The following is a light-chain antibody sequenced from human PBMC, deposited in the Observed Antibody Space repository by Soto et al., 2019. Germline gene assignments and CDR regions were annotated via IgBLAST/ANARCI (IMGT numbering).Light chain of an antibody. J-gene: IGKJ5*01. CDR3: QQYGSSPIT. CDR1: QSIGSN. Sequence: EIVMTQSPATLSVSPGERATLSCRASQSIGSNLAWYQQKPGQAPRLLIYGVSTRATGVPARFSGSKSGTDFTLTIRGLEPEDAAVYYCQQYGSSPITFGQGTRLEIK. CDR2: GVS. V-gene: IGKV3-15*01.